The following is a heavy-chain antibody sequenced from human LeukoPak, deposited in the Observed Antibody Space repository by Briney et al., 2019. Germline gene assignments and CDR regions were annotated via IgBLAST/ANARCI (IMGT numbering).Heavy chain of an antibody. J-gene: IGHJ6*02. CDR1: GFTFSSYS. Sequence: GGSLRLSCAASGFTFSSYSMNWVRQAPGKGLEWVSSISSSSSYIYYADSVKGRFTISRDNAKNSRYLQMNSLRAEDTAMYYCARDGFGIAAHPGRAYYYYGMDVWGQGTTVTVSS. CDR2: ISSSSSYI. D-gene: IGHD6-13*01. CDR3: ARDGFGIAAHPGRAYYYYGMDV. V-gene: IGHV3-21*01.